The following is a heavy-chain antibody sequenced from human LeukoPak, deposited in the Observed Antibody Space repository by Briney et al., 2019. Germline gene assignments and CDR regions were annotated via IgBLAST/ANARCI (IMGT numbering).Heavy chain of an antibody. J-gene: IGHJ5*02. V-gene: IGHV3-23*01. Sequence: GGSLRLSCAASGFTFSSYAMRWVRQAPGKGLEWVSTISGSGGGTYYADSVKGRFTISRDNPKNTLYLQMNSLRAEDTAVYYCAKALRSSGWYPFDPWGQGTLVTVSS. CDR3: AKALRSSGWYPFDP. CDR2: ISGSGGGT. D-gene: IGHD6-19*01. CDR1: GFTFSSYA.